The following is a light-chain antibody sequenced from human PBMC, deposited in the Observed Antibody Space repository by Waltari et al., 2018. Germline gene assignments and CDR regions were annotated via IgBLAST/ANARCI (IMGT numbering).Light chain of an antibody. V-gene: IGKV3-15*01. CDR3: QQYNNWPLYT. J-gene: IGKJ2*01. Sequence: ETVMTQSPATLSVSPGGRATLSCTASQSLGTNLAWYQQNPGQAPRPLIYGASSRATGVPARFSGSGSGTDFTLTISSLQSEDFVVYYCQQYNNWPLYTFGQGTKLEI. CDR2: GAS. CDR1: QSLGTN.